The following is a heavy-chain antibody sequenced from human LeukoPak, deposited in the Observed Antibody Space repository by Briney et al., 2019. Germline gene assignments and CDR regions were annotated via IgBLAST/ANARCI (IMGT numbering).Heavy chain of an antibody. D-gene: IGHD4-17*01. V-gene: IGHV3-73*01. CDR2: IRSKANSYAT. CDR3: RSTVTTNSNYYGMDV. CDR1: GFTFSRSA. J-gene: IGHJ6*02. Sequence: GGSLRLSCEASGFTFSRSAMRWVRQASGKGLGWDGRIRSKANSYATAYAVSVKGRFTISRDDSKNTAYLQMNSLKTEDTAVYYCRSTVTTNSNYYGMDVWGQGTTVTVAS.